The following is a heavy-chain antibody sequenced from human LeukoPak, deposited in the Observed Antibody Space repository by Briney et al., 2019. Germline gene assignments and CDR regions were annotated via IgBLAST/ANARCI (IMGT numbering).Heavy chain of an antibody. CDR3: AKGTRRLWFGEPENWFDP. CDR1: GFTFSSYW. Sequence: AGGSLRLSCAASGFTFSSYWMHWARQAPGKGLVWVSRINSDGSSTSYADSVKGRFTISRDNAKNTLYLQMNSLRAEDTAVYYCAKGTRRLWFGEPENWFDPWGQGTLVTVSS. J-gene: IGHJ5*02. CDR2: INSDGSST. V-gene: IGHV3-74*01. D-gene: IGHD3-10*01.